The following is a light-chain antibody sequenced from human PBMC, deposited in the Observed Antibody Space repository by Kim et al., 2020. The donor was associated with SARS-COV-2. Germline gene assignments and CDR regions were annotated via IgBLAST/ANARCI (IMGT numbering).Light chain of an antibody. CDR2: VNSDGSR. V-gene: IGLV4-69*01. Sequence: QLVLTQSPSASASLGASVKLTCTLSSGNSSYAIAWHQQQPEKGPRYLMKVNSDGSRSKGDGIPDSFSGSSSGAERYLTISSHQSEDEADYYCQTWGSGIRVFGGGTQLTVL. J-gene: IGLJ3*02. CDR3: QTWGSGIRV. CDR1: SGNSSYA.